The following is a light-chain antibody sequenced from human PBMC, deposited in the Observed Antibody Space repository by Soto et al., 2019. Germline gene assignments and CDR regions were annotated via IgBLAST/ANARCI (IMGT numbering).Light chain of an antibody. CDR1: QSISSY. V-gene: IGKV1-39*01. CDR3: QQANSFPIT. J-gene: IGKJ5*01. CDR2: AAS. Sequence: DIQMTQSPSSLSASVGDRVTITGRASQSISSYLNWYQQKPGKAPKLLIYAASSLQSGVPSRFSGSGFGTDFTLTIDSLQPEDFATYYCQQANSFPITFGQGTRLEIK.